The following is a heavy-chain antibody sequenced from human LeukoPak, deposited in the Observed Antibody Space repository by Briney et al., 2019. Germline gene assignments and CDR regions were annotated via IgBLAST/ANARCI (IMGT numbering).Heavy chain of an antibody. V-gene: IGHV4-39*01. Sequence: SETLSLTCTVSGGSISSSSYYWGWIRQPPGKGLEWIGSIYYSGSTYYNPSLKSRVTISVDTSKNQFSLKLSSVTAADTAVYYCARWDYYDSSGYSRGWFDPWGQGTLVTVSS. CDR2: IYYSGST. CDR3: ARWDYYDSSGYSRGWFDP. J-gene: IGHJ5*02. CDR1: GGSISSSSYY. D-gene: IGHD3-22*01.